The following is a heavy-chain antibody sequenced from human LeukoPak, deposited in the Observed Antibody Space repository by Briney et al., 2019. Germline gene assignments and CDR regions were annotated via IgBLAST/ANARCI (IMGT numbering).Heavy chain of an antibody. V-gene: IGHV3-21*01. J-gene: IGHJ4*02. CDR1: GFTFSSDS. D-gene: IGHD6-13*01. Sequence: GGALRLSCAASGFTFSSDSMNCGRQAPGKGLEWVSSISSSSSYIYYADSVKGRFTISRDNAKNSLYLQMNSLRAEDTAVYYCARGGAAAGTPPTGYWGQGTLVTVSS. CDR2: ISSSSSYI. CDR3: ARGGAAAGTPPTGY.